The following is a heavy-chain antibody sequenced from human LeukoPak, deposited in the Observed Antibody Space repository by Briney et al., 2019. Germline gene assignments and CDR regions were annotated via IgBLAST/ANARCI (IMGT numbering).Heavy chain of an antibody. V-gene: IGHV3-66*01. CDR1: GFTVSSNY. Sequence: GGSLRLSCAASGFTVSSNYMSWVRQAPGKGLEWVSINSGGSTYYADSVKGRFTISRDTSKNTLYLQMNSLRAEDTAVYYCTHPPSYSSSWYYFDYWGQGTLVTVSS. D-gene: IGHD6-13*01. CDR2: NSGGST. J-gene: IGHJ4*02. CDR3: THPPSYSSSWYYFDY.